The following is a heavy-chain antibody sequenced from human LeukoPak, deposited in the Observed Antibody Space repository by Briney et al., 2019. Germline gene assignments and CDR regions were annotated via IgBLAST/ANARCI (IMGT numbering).Heavy chain of an antibody. J-gene: IGHJ4*02. CDR1: GGTFSSYA. Sequence: WASVKVSCKASGGTFSSYAISWVRQAPGQGLEWMGGIIPIFGTANYAQKFQGRVTITADESTSTAYMELSSLRSEDTAVYYCARGPELIVVFRFDYWGQGTLVTVSS. V-gene: IGHV1-69*13. CDR3: ARGPELIVVFRFDY. CDR2: IIPIFGTA. D-gene: IGHD2-21*01.